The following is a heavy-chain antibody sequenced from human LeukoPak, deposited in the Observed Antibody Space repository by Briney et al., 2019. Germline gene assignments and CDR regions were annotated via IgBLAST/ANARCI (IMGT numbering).Heavy chain of an antibody. V-gene: IGHV4-59*01. CDR1: GGSISSYY. Sequence: SETLSLTCTVSGGSISSYYWSWIRQPPGKGLEWIGYIYYSGSTNYNPSLKSRVTISVDTSKNQFSLKLSSVTAADTAVYYCARERYGGHSEFDYWGQGTLVTVSS. J-gene: IGHJ4*02. CDR3: ARERYGGHSEFDY. CDR2: IYYSGST. D-gene: IGHD4-23*01.